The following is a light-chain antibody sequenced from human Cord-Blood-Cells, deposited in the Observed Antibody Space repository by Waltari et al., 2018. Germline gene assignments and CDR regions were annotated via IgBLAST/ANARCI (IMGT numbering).Light chain of an antibody. Sequence: QSVLTQPPSASGAPRQRVTISCTGSSSNIGAGSDVPWYQQLPGTAPKLLIYGNSNRPSGVPDRFSGSKSGTSASLAITGLQAEDEADYYCQSYDSSLSGVVFGGGTKLTVL. CDR3: QSYDSSLSGVV. J-gene: IGLJ2*01. V-gene: IGLV1-40*01. CDR1: SSNIGAGSD. CDR2: GNS.